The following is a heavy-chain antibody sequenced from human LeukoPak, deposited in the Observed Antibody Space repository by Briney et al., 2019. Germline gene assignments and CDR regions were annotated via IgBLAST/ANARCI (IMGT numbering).Heavy chain of an antibody. V-gene: IGHV3-9*01. Sequence: GGSLRLSCAASGFTFDDYAMHWVRQAPGKGLEWVSGISWNSGSIGYADSVKGRFTISRDNAENSLYLQMNSLRAEDTALYYCAKGYYDILTGYLDYWGQGTLVTVSS. J-gene: IGHJ4*02. D-gene: IGHD3-9*01. CDR1: GFTFDDYA. CDR3: AKGYYDILTGYLDY. CDR2: ISWNSGSI.